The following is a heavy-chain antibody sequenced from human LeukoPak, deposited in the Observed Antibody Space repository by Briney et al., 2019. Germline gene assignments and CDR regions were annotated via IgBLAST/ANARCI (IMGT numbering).Heavy chain of an antibody. D-gene: IGHD2-2*01. CDR3: VKDRNPGDIVVVPAATLDY. V-gene: IGHV3-30*18. CDR1: GFTFSSYG. J-gene: IGHJ4*02. Sequence: GGSLRLSCAASGFTFSSYGMHWVRQAPGKGLEWVAVISYDGSNKYYADSVKGRFTISRDNSKNTLYLQMNSLRAEDTAVYYCVKDRNPGDIVVVPAATLDYWGQGTLVTVSS. CDR2: ISYDGSNK.